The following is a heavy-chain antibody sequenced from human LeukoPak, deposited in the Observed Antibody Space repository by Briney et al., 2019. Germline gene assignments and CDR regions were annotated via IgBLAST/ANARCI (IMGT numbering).Heavy chain of an antibody. CDR1: GFTFSSYE. CDR3: ARDRSSSSYGMDV. Sequence: KTGGSLRLSCAASGFTFSSYEMNWVHQAPGKGLEWVSYISSSGSTIYYADSVKGRFTISRDNAKNSLYLQMNSLRAEDTAVYYCARDRSSSSYGMDVWGKGTTVTVSS. J-gene: IGHJ6*04. CDR2: ISSSGSTI. D-gene: IGHD6-13*01. V-gene: IGHV3-48*03.